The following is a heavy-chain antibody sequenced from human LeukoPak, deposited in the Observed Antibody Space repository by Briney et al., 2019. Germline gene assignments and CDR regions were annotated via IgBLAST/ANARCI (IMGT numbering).Heavy chain of an antibody. J-gene: IGHJ5*02. CDR2: MYYSGST. V-gene: IGHV4-30-4*01. Sequence: SETLSLTCTVSGGSISSGDYYWSWIRQPPGKGLEWIAYMYYSGSTYYNPSLNSRVTMSADTSKNQLTLKLSSVTAADTAVYYCARPYYYDSRIDPWGQGILVTVSS. CDR3: ARPYYYDSRIDP. CDR1: GGSISSGDYY. D-gene: IGHD3-22*01.